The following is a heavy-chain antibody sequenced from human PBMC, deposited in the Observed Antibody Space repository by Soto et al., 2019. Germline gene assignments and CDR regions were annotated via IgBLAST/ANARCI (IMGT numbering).Heavy chain of an antibody. CDR1: VYGFAGYW. J-gene: IGHJ4*02. V-gene: IGHV5-10-1*01. CDR2: IDPSDSQT. CDR3: ARQIYDSDTGPNFQYYFDS. D-gene: IGHD3-22*01. Sequence: GESLKISCKGSVYGFAGYWITWVRQKPGKGLEWMGRIDPSDSQTYYSPSFRGHVTISVTKSITTVFLQWSSLRASDTAMYYCARQIYDSDTGPNFQYYFDSWGQGTPVTVS.